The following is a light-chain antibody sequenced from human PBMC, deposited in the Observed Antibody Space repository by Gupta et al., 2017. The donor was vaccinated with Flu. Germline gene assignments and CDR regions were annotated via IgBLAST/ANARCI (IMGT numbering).Light chain of an antibody. CDR2: DAY. J-gene: IGKJ1*01. CDR3: QQDDNLPT. Sequence: SPSSLSASVGDRVTIACQASQNIRSYLNWYQQKPGKAPKLLIYDAYNLEKGVPSRFSGSGSGTDFTFTISSLQPEDVATYFCQQDDNLPTFGQGTKVEIK. CDR1: QNIRSY. V-gene: IGKV1-33*01.